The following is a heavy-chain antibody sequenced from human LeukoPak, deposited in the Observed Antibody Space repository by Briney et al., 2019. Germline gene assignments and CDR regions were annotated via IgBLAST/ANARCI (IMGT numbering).Heavy chain of an antibody. D-gene: IGHD6-19*01. Sequence: GGALRLSFAASGFTFSKYWVVWVRQAPGEGMESVSRINTDGTVTTYADSVKCRFTVSRDNADNTMFLQMNSVRDEDTAVYYCATKQWLAPPPDSWGQGTPVTVSS. CDR3: ATKQWLAPPPDS. CDR1: GFTFSKYW. J-gene: IGHJ4*02. CDR2: INTDGTVT. V-gene: IGHV3-74*01.